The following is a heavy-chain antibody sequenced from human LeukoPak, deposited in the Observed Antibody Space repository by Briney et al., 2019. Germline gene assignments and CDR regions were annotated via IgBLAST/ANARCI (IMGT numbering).Heavy chain of an antibody. D-gene: IGHD5-18*01. Sequence: GGSLRLSCAASGFKFKASNLKWIRHALGEGLEWGSSISSSANYIYYADSLRGRFTISRDNAKNSLYLQMNSLRVEDTAVYYCARDRGYSYGYDLDYWGQGTLITVSS. CDR3: ARDRGYSYGYDLDY. J-gene: IGHJ4*02. V-gene: IGHV3-21*01. CDR1: GFKFKASN. CDR2: ISSSANYI.